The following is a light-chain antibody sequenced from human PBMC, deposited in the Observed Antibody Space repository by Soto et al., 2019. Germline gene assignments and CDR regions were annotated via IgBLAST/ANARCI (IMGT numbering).Light chain of an antibody. Sequence: EGATLSCRASQSVSSYLAWYQQKPGQAPSLLIFGASSRATGIPDRFSGSGSGTDFTLTISGLEPEDFAVDYCQQYATSPGTFGQGTKVDIK. CDR3: QQYATSPGT. CDR1: QSVSSY. CDR2: GAS. J-gene: IGKJ1*01. V-gene: IGKV3-20*01.